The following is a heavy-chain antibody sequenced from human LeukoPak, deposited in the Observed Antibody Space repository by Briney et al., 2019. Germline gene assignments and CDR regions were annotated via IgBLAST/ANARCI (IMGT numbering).Heavy chain of an antibody. CDR3: ARQGSGYYADFYFDS. Sequence: SETLSLTCSVSADSISGHYWSWIRQPPGKGLEWIGYIYTTGSTNYNPSLKSRVTMSVDRSRKQFSLKLSSVTAADTAVYYCARQGSGYYADFYFDSWGQGTLVTVSS. CDR1: ADSISGHY. V-gene: IGHV4-4*09. J-gene: IGHJ4*02. D-gene: IGHD3-22*01. CDR2: IYTTGST.